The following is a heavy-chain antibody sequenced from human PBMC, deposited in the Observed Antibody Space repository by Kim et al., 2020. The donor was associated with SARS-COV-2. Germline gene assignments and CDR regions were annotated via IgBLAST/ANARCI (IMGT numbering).Heavy chain of an antibody. CDR1: GFTFSSYG. CDR3: AREWGDHYGMDV. J-gene: IGHJ6*02. Sequence: GGSLRLSCAASGFTFSSYGMHWVRQAPGKGLEWVAVIWYDGSNKYYADSVKGRFTISRDNSKNTLYLQMNSLRAEDTAVYYCAREWGDHYGMDVWGQGTTVTVSS. V-gene: IGHV3-33*01. CDR2: IWYDGSNK. D-gene: IGHD2-21*02.